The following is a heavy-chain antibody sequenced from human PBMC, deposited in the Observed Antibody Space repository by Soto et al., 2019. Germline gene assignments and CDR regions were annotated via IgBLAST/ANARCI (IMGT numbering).Heavy chain of an antibody. Sequence: QVQLVQSGAEVKKPGASVKVSCKASGYTFTSSAMHWVRQAPGQRLECMGWINAGNGNTKYSQKFQGRVTITRDTSASTAYMELSSLRSEDTAVYYCARGFCSSTSCYPTHWGQGTLVTVSS. V-gene: IGHV1-3*01. CDR3: ARGFCSSTSCYPTH. CDR2: INAGNGNT. CDR1: GYTFTSSA. D-gene: IGHD2-2*01. J-gene: IGHJ4*02.